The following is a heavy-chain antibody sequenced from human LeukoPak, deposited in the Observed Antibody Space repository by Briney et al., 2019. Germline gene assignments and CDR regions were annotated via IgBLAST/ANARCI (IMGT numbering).Heavy chain of an antibody. CDR2: ISGSGGST. CDR1: GFTFSSYA. V-gene: IGHV3-23*01. CDR3: AKDGAFFEDIVASDY. Sequence: PGGSLRLSCAASGFTFSSYAMSWVRQAPGKGLEGVSAISGSGGSTYYADSVKGRFTIYRDNSKNTLYLQTNSLRVEDTAVYYCAKDGAFFEDIVASDYWGQGTLVTVSS. J-gene: IGHJ4*02. D-gene: IGHD2-15*01.